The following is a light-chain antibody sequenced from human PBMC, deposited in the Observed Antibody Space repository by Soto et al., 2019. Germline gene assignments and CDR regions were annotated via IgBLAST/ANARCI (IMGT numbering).Light chain of an antibody. Sequence: DIGMTQSPDSLAVSLGERATINCKSSQSVLYNSNDRNYLAWFQQKPGQPPKLLIYWASTRESGVPDRFSGSGSGTDFTLTISSLQAEDVAVYYCQQYYTTPWTFGQGTKVESK. V-gene: IGKV4-1*01. CDR3: QQYYTTPWT. J-gene: IGKJ1*01. CDR1: QSVLYNSNDRNY. CDR2: WAS.